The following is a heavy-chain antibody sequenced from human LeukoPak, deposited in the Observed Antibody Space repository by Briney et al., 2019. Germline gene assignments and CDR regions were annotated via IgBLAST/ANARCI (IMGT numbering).Heavy chain of an antibody. V-gene: IGHV3-21*01. CDR2: ISSTSSYI. CDR1: GFTFSSYS. D-gene: IGHD6-13*01. J-gene: IGHJ5*02. Sequence: KSGESLRLSCAASGFTFSSYSMNWVRQAPGKGLKWVSSISSTSSYIYYADSVKGRFTISRDNAKNSLYLQVNSLKAEDTAVYYCARAGSSSWVMTTNWFDPWGQGTLVTVSS. CDR3: ARAGSSSWVMTTNWFDP.